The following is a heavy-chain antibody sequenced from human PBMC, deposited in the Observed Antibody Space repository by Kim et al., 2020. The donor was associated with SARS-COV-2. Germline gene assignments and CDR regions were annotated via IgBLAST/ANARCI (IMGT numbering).Heavy chain of an antibody. CDR2: IYYSGST. CDR3: ARRGYSYAKFDY. D-gene: IGHD5-18*01. V-gene: IGHV4-39*01. J-gene: IGHJ4*02. Sequence: SETLSLTCTVSGGSISSSSYYWGWIRQPPGKGLEWIGSIYYSGSTYYNPSLKSRVTISVDTSKNQFSLKLSSVTAADTAVYYCARRGYSYAKFDYWGQGTLVTVSS. CDR1: GGSISSSSYY.